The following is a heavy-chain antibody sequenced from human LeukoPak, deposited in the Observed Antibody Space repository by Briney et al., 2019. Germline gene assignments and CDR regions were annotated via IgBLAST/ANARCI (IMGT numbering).Heavy chain of an antibody. D-gene: IGHD6-13*01. CDR3: ATGEAAAGTGPLGY. CDR2: ISSSGSDI. Sequence: GGSLRLSCAASGFTFSSYEMSWVRQVPGKGLEWVSYISSSGSDIYYADSVKGRFTISRDNSKNTLYLQMNSLRAEDTAVYYCATGEAAAGTGPLGYWGQGTLVTVSS. CDR1: GFTFSSYE. J-gene: IGHJ4*02. V-gene: IGHV3-48*03.